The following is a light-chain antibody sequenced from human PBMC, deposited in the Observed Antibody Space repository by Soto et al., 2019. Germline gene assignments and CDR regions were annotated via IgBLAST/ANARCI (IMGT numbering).Light chain of an antibody. V-gene: IGLV1-47*02. CDR3: AAWDDSLSGSYV. CDR1: SSNIGSNY. J-gene: IGLJ1*01. CDR2: SNN. Sequence: LTQPPSASGTPGQRVTISCSGSSSNIGSNYVYWYQQLPGTAPKLLIYSNNQRPSGVPDRFSGSKSGTSASLAISGLRSEDEADYYCAAWDDSLSGSYVFGTGTKVTVL.